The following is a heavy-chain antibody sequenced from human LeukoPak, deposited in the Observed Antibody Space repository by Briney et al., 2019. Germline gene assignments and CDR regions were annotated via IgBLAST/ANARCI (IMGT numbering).Heavy chain of an antibody. J-gene: IGHJ5*02. CDR1: GFTFSSYA. D-gene: IGHD3-3*01. V-gene: IGHV3-23*01. CDR3: AKDWSIFGARDWFDP. Sequence: GGSLRLSCAASGFTFSSYAMSWVRQAPGKGLEWVSAISISGGSTYYADSVKGRFTVSRDNSKDMLYLQMNSLRAEDTAVYYCAKDWSIFGARDWFDPWGQGTLVTVSS. CDR2: ISISGGST.